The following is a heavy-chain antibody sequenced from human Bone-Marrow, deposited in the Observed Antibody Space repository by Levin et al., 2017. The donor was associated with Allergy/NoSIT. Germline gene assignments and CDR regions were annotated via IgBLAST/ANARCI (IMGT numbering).Heavy chain of an antibody. CDR2: ISGYNGVT. D-gene: IGHD1-1*01. V-gene: IGHV1-18*01. CDR1: GDTLTSHG. Sequence: GASVKVSCKASGDTLTSHGISWVRQVPGQGLQWMGWISGYNGVTSYAQTFKDRITMTTDTSANTAYLEVRSLRSDDTAVYFCGGDNRSNRGVEYDPFHYWGQGTPVTVSS. CDR3: GGDNRSNRGVEYDPFHY. J-gene: IGHJ4*02.